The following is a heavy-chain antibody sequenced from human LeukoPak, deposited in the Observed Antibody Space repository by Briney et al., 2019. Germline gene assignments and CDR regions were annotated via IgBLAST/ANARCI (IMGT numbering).Heavy chain of an antibody. Sequence: SETLSLTCAVYGGSFSGYYWSWIRQPPGKGLEWIGSIYYSGSTYYNPSLKSRVTISVDTSKNQFSLKLSSVTAADTAVYYCARDRAPQWLGGRGENFDYWGQGTLVTVSS. CDR1: GGSFSGYY. V-gene: IGHV4-34*01. D-gene: IGHD6-19*01. CDR2: IYYSGST. CDR3: ARDRAPQWLGGRGENFDY. J-gene: IGHJ4*02.